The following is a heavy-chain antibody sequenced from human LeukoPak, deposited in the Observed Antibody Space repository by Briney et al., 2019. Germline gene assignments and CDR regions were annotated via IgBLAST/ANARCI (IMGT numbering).Heavy chain of an antibody. Sequence: PSETLSLTCAVYGGSFSGYYWSWIRQPPGKGLEWIGEINHSGSTNYNPSLKSRVTISVDTSKNQFSLKLSSVTAADTAVYYCARGHYYDSSGDYYFDYWGQGTLVTVSS. CDR3: ARGHYYDSSGDYYFDY. D-gene: IGHD3-22*01. J-gene: IGHJ4*02. CDR2: INHSGST. CDR1: GGSFSGYY. V-gene: IGHV4-34*01.